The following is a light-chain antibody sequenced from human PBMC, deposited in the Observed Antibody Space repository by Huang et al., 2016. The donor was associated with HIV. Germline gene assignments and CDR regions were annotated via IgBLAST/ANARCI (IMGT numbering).Light chain of an antibody. CDR2: GAS. Sequence: DIQMTQSPSSLSASVGDRVSITCRAGQSISNYLSWYQQRPGKAPKLLVYGASRLQSGVPSRFSGSGSGTDFTLTISSLQPEDFATYYCQQNYGSPITFGGGTKVDIK. CDR1: QSISNY. CDR3: QQNYGSPIT. V-gene: IGKV1-39*01. J-gene: IGKJ4*01.